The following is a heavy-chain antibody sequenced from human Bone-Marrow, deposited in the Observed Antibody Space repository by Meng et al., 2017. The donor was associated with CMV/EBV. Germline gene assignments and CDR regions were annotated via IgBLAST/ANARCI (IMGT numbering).Heavy chain of an antibody. CDR1: GGSVSSGSYY. Sequence: SETLSLTCTVSGGSVSSGSYYWSWIRQPPGKGLEWIGYIYYSGSTYYNPSLKSRVTISVDTSKNQFSLKLSSVTAADTAVYYCARPYSSSWYGYYYGMDVWGQGTTVTVSS. J-gene: IGHJ6*02. CDR2: IYYSGST. CDR3: ARPYSSSWYGYYYGMDV. D-gene: IGHD6-13*01. V-gene: IGHV4-39*01.